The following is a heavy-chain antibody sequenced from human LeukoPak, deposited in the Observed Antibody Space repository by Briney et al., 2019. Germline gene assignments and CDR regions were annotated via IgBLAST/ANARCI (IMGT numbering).Heavy chain of an antibody. J-gene: IGHJ4*02. Sequence: ASVNVSCKASGYTFTSYGISWVRQAPGQGLEWMGWISAYNGNTNYAQKFQGRVTITRNTSISTAYMELSSLRSEDTAVYYCARGGDGSGSYYFDYWGQGTLVTVSS. CDR3: ARGGDGSGSYYFDY. CDR2: ISAYNGNT. CDR1: GYTFTSYG. V-gene: IGHV1-18*01. D-gene: IGHD3-10*01.